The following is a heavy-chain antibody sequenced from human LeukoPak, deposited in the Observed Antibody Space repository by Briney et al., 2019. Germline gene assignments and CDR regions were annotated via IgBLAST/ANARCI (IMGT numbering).Heavy chain of an antibody. CDR3: AREVLDYEIPYWYFDF. Sequence: PGGSLRLSCAASGFTFSTYTMSWVRQAPGKGLEWVSAMSGDGDYTYYADSVKGRFTISRDNSKNTLYLQINSLRAEDTAIYHCAREVLDYEIPYWYFDFWGLGTLVTVSS. V-gene: IGHV3-23*01. CDR2: MSGDGDYT. J-gene: IGHJ2*01. D-gene: IGHD4-17*01. CDR1: GFTFSTYT.